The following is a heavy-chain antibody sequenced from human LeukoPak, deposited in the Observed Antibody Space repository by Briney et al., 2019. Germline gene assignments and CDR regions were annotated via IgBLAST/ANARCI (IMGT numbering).Heavy chain of an antibody. Sequence: GGSLRLSCAASGFTYSIFAMSWVRQAPGKGLEWVSTIGDSGTRTYYADSVKGRFTISRDNSKNTLYLQMNNLRGEDTAVYYCAKVMKGSERLTMVRGVIIKTAGLYYMDVWGKGTTVTVSS. D-gene: IGHD3-10*01. CDR1: GFTYSIFA. V-gene: IGHV3-23*01. CDR2: IGDSGTRT. CDR3: AKVMKGSERLTMVRGVIIKTAGLYYMDV. J-gene: IGHJ6*03.